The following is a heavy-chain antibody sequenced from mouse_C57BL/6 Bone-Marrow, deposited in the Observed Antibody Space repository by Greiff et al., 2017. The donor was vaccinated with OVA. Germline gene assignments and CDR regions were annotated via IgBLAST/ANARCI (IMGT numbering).Heavy chain of an antibody. CDR3: TRGDGYPFAY. CDR2: ISSGGDYI. CDR1: GFTFSSYA. V-gene: IGHV5-9-1*02. Sequence: EVQRVESGAGLVTPGGSLKLSCAASGFTFSSYAMSWVRQTPEKRLEWVAYISSGGDYIYYADTVKGRFTISRDNARNTLYLQMSSLKSEDTAMYYCTRGDGYPFAYWGQGTLVTVSA. J-gene: IGHJ3*01. D-gene: IGHD2-3*01.